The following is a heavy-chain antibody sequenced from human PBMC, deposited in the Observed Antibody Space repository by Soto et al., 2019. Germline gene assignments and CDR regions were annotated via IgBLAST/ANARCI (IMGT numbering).Heavy chain of an antibody. CDR3: ARVSLAARRAFDY. J-gene: IGHJ4*02. CDR2: INKDGSST. Sequence: GGYLRLSCAASGFSFSNYWMHWVRQAPGKGLVWVSHINKDGSSTNYTDSVKGRFTISRDNARNTLYLQMNSLRADDTAVYYCARVSLAARRAFDYWGQGTLVTVSS. V-gene: IGHV3-74*01. CDR1: GFSFSNYW. D-gene: IGHD6-6*01.